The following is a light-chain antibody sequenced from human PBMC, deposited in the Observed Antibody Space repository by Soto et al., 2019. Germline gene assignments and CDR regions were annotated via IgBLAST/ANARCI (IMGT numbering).Light chain of an antibody. CDR3: SSYTSSSTPLV. Sequence: QSALTQPASVSGSPGQSITISCTGTSSDVGGYNYVSWYQQHPGKAPKLMIYDVTNRPSGVSNRFSGSKSGNTASLTISGLQAEDEADYYCSSYTSSSTPLVFGGATKLTFL. V-gene: IGLV2-14*01. CDR2: DVT. J-gene: IGLJ3*02. CDR1: SSDVGGYNY.